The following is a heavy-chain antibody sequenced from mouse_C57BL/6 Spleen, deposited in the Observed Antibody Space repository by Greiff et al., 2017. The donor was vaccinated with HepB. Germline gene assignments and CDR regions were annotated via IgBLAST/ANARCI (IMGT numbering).Heavy chain of an antibody. D-gene: IGHD1-1*01. J-gene: IGHJ3*01. CDR2: IYPGSGST. V-gene: IGHV1-55*01. CDR3: ARGSLLLRFAWFAY. Sequence: QVQLKQPGAELVNPGASVKMSCKASGYTFTSYWITWVKQRPGQGLEWIGDIYPGSGSTNYNEKFKSKATLTVDTSSSTASMQLSSLTSEDSAVYYCARGSLLLRFAWFAYWGQGTLVTVSA. CDR1: GYTFTSYW.